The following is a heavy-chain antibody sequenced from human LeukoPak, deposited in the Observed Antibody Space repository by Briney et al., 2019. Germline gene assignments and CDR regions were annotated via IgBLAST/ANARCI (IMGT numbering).Heavy chain of an antibody. CDR2: MSGNGDSA. V-gene: IGHV3-23*01. CDR1: GFTFSSYA. D-gene: IGHD6-19*01. J-gene: IGHJ4*02. Sequence: GGSLRLSCAASGFTFSSYAMTWVRQAPGKGPEWVSTMSGNGDSAFYADPVKGRFTISRDNSKNTLYLQMNSLRAEDSAVYYCAKYRTGWYEDYWGQGTLVIVSS. CDR3: AKYRTGWYEDY.